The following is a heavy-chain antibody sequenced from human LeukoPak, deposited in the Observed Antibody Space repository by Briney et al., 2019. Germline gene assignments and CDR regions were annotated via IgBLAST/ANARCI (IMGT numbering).Heavy chain of an antibody. Sequence: GGSLRLSCAASGFTFSSYAMHWVRQAPGKGLEWVSYISSSGSSTYYADSVKGRFTISRDNAKNSLYLQMNSLRAEDTAVYYCATRNSRGNWGQGILVTVSS. D-gene: IGHD2/OR15-2a*01. CDR3: ATRNSRGN. CDR2: ISSSGSST. J-gene: IGHJ4*02. V-gene: IGHV3-48*04. CDR1: GFTFSSYA.